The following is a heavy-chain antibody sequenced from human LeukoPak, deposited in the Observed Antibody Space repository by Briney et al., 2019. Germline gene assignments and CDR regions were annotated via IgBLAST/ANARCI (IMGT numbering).Heavy chain of an antibody. CDR3: ATVRPTDDPYYFDY. J-gene: IGHJ4*02. CDR1: GYTLTELS. D-gene: IGHD2-21*01. CDR2: FEPEEGEA. V-gene: IGHV1-24*01. Sequence: ASVKVSCKVSGYTLTELSMHWVRQAPGKGLEWMGGFEPEEGEAIYAQKFQGRVTMTEDTSSDTAYMELSSLRSEDTAVYYCATVRPTDDPYYFDYWGQGTLVTVSS.